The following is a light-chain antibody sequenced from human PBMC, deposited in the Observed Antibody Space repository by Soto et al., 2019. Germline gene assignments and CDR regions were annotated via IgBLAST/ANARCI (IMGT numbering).Light chain of an antibody. Sequence: DIQMTQSPSTLSASVGDRITITFRASQSVSRRLAWFQQKPGKAPKLLIYDASSLESGVPSRFSGRGSETEFTLTISSLQPDDCATYYCHTYNSYSLHTFGQGTKLEIK. CDR3: HTYNSYSLHT. V-gene: IGKV1-5*01. CDR2: DAS. CDR1: QSVSRR. J-gene: IGKJ2*01.